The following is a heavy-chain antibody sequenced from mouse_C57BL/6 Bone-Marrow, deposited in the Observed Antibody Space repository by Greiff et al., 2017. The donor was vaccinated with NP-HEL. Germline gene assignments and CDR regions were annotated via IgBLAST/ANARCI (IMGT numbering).Heavy chain of an antibody. Sequence: QVQLQQPGAELVMPGASVKLSCKASGYTFTSYWMHWVKQRPGQGLEWIGEIDPSDSYTNYNQKFKGKSTLTVDKSSSTAYMQLSSLTSEDSAVYYCARDYYSIHFDYWGQGTTLTVSS. CDR3: ARDYYSIHFDY. CDR1: GYTFTSYW. D-gene: IGHD2-5*01. V-gene: IGHV1-69*01. J-gene: IGHJ2*01. CDR2: IDPSDSYT.